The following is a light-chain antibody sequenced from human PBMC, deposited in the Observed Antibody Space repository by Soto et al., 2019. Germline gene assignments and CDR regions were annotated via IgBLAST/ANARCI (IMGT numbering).Light chain of an antibody. J-gene: IGLJ2*01. V-gene: IGLV2-14*01. CDR3: SSWTSSTTQV. Sequence: QSALTQPASVSGSPGQSITISCTGSASDVGDYNFVSWYQQHPGKAPKLMIFEVNNRPSGVSNRFSGSKSGNTASLTISGLQAEDEADYYCSSWTSSTTQVLGGGTKLTVL. CDR1: ASDVGDYNF. CDR2: EVN.